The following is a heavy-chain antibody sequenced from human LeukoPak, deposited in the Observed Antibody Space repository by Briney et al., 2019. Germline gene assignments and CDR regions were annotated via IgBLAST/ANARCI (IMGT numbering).Heavy chain of an antibody. CDR2: IRYDGSDT. V-gene: IGHV3-30*02. J-gene: IGHJ4*02. Sequence: PGGSLRLPCVASGFTLSTYGMHWVRQAPGKGLEWVAFIRYDGSDTFYGDSVKGRFTTSRDNSKNTLYLQMSRLRVEDTAVYYCAKGLDCSGGTCHKAFDCWGQGTLVTVSS. D-gene: IGHD2-15*01. CDR1: GFTLSTYG. CDR3: AKGLDCSGGTCHKAFDC.